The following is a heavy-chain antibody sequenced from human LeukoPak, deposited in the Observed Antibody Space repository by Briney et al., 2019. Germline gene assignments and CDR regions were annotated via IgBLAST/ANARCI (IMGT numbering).Heavy chain of an antibody. CDR3: ATIVGAYVAFDY. CDR1: VFTFSSYA. J-gene: IGHJ4*02. CDR2: ISYDGSNK. Sequence: GGSLRLSCAASVFTFSSYAMHWVRQAPGKGLEWVAVISYDGSNKYYADSVKGRFTISRDNSKNTLYLQMNSLRAEDTAVYYCATIVGAYVAFDYWGQGTLVTVSS. V-gene: IGHV3-30-3*01. D-gene: IGHD1-26*01.